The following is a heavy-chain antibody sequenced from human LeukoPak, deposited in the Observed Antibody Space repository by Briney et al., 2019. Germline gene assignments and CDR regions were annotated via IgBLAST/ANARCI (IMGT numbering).Heavy chain of an antibody. Sequence: GGPLRLSCAASGFPFSSLGMNWARQAPGKGLEWLSSISSSSSYIYYADSVKGRFTISRDNAKNSLYLQMDSLRAEDTAVYYCARDAYGSRRRYDYWGQGTLVTVSS. CDR2: ISSSSSYI. D-gene: IGHD6-13*01. J-gene: IGHJ4*02. V-gene: IGHV3-21*01. CDR3: ARDAYGSRRRYDY. CDR1: GFPFSSLG.